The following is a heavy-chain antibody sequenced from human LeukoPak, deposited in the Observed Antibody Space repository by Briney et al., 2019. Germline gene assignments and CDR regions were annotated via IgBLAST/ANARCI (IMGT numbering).Heavy chain of an antibody. J-gene: IGHJ3*02. CDR2: IYTSGST. Sequence: NASETLSLTCTVSGGSISSGSYYWSWIRRPAGKGLEWIGRIYTSGSTNYNPSVKSRVTISVDTSKNQFSLKLSSVTAADTAVYYCAREGQLGTPDAFDIWGQGTMVTVSS. CDR1: GGSISSGSYY. V-gene: IGHV4-61*02. CDR3: AREGQLGTPDAFDI. D-gene: IGHD7-27*01.